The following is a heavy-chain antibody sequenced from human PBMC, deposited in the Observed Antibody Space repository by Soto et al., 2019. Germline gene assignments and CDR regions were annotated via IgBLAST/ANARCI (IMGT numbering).Heavy chain of an antibody. CDR3: AREGPAPYYYYGMDV. CDR2: ISGYNGNT. V-gene: IGHV1-18*01. Sequence: QVQLVQSRGEVKKPGASVKVSCKTSGYSFTTYGISWVRQAPGQGLEWMGWISGYNGNTNYAQKLQGRVTMTTDTSTSTGYMELRSLGSDDTAVYYCAREGPAPYYYYGMDVWGQGSTVTVSS. CDR1: GYSFTTYG. J-gene: IGHJ6*02.